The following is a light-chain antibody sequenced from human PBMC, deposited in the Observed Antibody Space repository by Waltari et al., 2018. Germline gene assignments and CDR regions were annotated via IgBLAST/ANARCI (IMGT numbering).Light chain of an antibody. V-gene: IGKV3-20*01. CDR1: QSLSTAQ. J-gene: IGKJ4*01. CDR3: QHYGNSVT. Sequence: EIELTQSPGALFLSPGVRATLSCRASQSLSTAQLAWYKQIPGQAPSLVIHGASNRASGIPERFSGSGSGTVFTLTITRLEPEDFAIYYCQHYGNSVTFGGGTKVEIK. CDR2: GAS.